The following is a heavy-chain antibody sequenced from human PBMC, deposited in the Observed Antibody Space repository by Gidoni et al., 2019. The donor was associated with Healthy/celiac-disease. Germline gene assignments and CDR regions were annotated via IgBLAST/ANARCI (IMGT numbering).Heavy chain of an antibody. Sequence: EVQLVESGGGLVQPGRSLRLSCAASGFTFDDYALHWVRQAPGKGLECVSGISWNSGSIGYADSVKGRFTISRDNAKNSLYLQMNSLRAEDTALYYCAKDIRIDIGDYGDYGVWAVGFDIWGQGTMVTVSS. CDR3: AKDIRIDIGDYGDYGVWAVGFDI. V-gene: IGHV3-9*01. CDR1: GFTFDDYA. D-gene: IGHD4-17*01. CDR2: ISWNSGSI. J-gene: IGHJ3*02.